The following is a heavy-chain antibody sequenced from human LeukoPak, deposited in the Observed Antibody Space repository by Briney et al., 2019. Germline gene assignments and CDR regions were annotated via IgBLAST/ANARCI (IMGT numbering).Heavy chain of an antibody. Sequence: AGGSLRFSCAASGFTFSSYWMSWVRQAPGKGLEWVANIKQDGSEKYYVDSVKGRFTISRDNAKNSLYLQMNSLRAEDTAVYYCARDWSFTEYYYDSSGYYDYYGMDVWGRGTTVTVSS. V-gene: IGHV3-7*01. CDR3: ARDWSFTEYYYDSSGYYDYYGMDV. CDR1: GFTFSSYW. D-gene: IGHD3-22*01. J-gene: IGHJ6*02. CDR2: IKQDGSEK.